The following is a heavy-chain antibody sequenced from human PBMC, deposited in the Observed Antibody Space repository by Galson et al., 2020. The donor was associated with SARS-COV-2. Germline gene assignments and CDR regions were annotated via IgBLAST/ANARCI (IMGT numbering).Heavy chain of an antibody. V-gene: IGHV3-30-3*01. Sequence: GESLKISCAASGFTFSSYGMHWVRQAPGKGLEWVAVISYDGSNKYYADSVKGRFTISRDNSKNTLYLQMNSLRAEDTAVYYCAREIPYSGSNDAFDIWGQGTMVTVSS. CDR2: ISYDGSNK. D-gene: IGHD1-26*01. J-gene: IGHJ3*02. CDR1: GFTFSSYG. CDR3: AREIPYSGSNDAFDI.